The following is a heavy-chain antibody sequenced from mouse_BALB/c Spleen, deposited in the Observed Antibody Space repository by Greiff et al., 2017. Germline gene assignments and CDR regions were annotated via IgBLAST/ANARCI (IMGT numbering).Heavy chain of an antibody. V-gene: IGHV5-17*02. CDR1: GFTFSSFG. D-gene: IGHD4-1*01. CDR3: ARLDWEDAMDY. CDR2: ISSGSSTI. Sequence: VQLQQSGGGLVQPGGSRKLSCAASGFTFSSFGMHWVRQAPEKGLEWVAYISSGSSTIYYADTVKGRFTISRDNPKNTLFLQMTSLRSEDTAMYYCARLDWEDAMDYWGQGTSVTVSS. J-gene: IGHJ4*01.